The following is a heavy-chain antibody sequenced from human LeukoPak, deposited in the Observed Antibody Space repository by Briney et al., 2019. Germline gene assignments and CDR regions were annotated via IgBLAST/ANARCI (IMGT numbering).Heavy chain of an antibody. CDR2: IYSGDNT. CDR1: GFTVSSNY. CDR3: ATAAYDSGSYIVNHDY. Sequence: GRSLRLSCAASGFTVSSNYMSWVRQAPGKGLEWVSVIYSGDNTYYADSVKGRFTISRDNSKNTLYLQMNSLRAEDTAVYYCATAAYDSGSYIVNHDYWGQGTLVTVSS. D-gene: IGHD3-22*01. V-gene: IGHV3-53*01. J-gene: IGHJ4*02.